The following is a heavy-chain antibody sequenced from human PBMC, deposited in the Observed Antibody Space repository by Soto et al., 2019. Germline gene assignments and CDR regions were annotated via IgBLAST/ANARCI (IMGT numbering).Heavy chain of an antibody. CDR1: GFTVASYN. V-gene: IGHV3-21*04. CDR2: ISTNSDYI. CDR3: ARGGSADRRTDGYDHYYYQMDV. D-gene: IGHD2-21*02. J-gene: IGHJ6*02. Sequence: PEGSLRLSCASSGFTVASYNMLWVRQAPGKGLEWVASISTNSDYIYHADSVKGRFTVSRDNAKKSLFLEMTTLRDEDTAVYYCARGGSADRRTDGYDHYYYQMDVWGQGTKVTFSS.